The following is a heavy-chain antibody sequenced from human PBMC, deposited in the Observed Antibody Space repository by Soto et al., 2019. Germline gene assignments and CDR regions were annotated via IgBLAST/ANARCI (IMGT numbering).Heavy chain of an antibody. D-gene: IGHD1-26*01. J-gene: IGHJ4*02. CDR3: ARAVGPFDY. CDR2: ISYEGSTK. CDR1: GFTFSSYG. V-gene: IGHV3-30*12. Sequence: RLSCAASGFTFSSYGMHRVRQAPGKGLEWVAVISYEGSTKYYADSVKGRFTISRDNAKNSLYLQMNSLRVEDTAVYYCARAVGPFDYWGQGTLVTVSS.